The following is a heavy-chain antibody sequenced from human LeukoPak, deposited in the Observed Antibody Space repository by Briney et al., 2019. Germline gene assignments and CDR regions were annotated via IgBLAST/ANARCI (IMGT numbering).Heavy chain of an antibody. CDR1: GYTFTGYY. Sequence: GASVKVSCKASGYTFTGYYMHWVRQAPGQGLEWMGWINPNSGGTNYAQKFQGRVTMTGDTSISTAYMELSRLRSDDTAVYYCAKGVGATGAEFDYWGQGTLVTVSS. CDR2: INPNSGGT. CDR3: AKGVGATGAEFDY. V-gene: IGHV1-2*02. D-gene: IGHD1-26*01. J-gene: IGHJ4*02.